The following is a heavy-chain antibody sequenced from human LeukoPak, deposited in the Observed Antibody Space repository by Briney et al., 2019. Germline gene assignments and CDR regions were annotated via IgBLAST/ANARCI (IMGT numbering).Heavy chain of an antibody. CDR2: IYYSGST. Sequence: PSETLSLTCTVSGGSISSYYWSWIRQPPGKGLEWIGYIYYSGSTNYNPSLKSRVTISVDTSKNQFSLKLSSVTAADTAVYYCAREAPPYCGGDCYTSPREDYWGQGTLVTVSS. J-gene: IGHJ4*02. D-gene: IGHD2-21*02. CDR1: GGSISSYY. V-gene: IGHV4-59*12. CDR3: AREAPPYCGGDCYTSPREDY.